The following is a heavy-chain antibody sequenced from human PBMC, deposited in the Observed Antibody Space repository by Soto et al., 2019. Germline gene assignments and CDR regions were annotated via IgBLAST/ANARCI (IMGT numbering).Heavy chain of an antibody. D-gene: IGHD4-17*01. Sequence: GASVKVSCKASGYTFTSYDINWVRQATGQGLEWMGWMNPNSGNTGYAQKFQGRVTMTRNTSISTAYMELSSLRSEDTAVYYCARTRGSIYGDPYYFDYWGQGTPVTVSS. V-gene: IGHV1-8*01. CDR3: ARTRGSIYGDPYYFDY. J-gene: IGHJ4*02. CDR2: MNPNSGNT. CDR1: GYTFTSYD.